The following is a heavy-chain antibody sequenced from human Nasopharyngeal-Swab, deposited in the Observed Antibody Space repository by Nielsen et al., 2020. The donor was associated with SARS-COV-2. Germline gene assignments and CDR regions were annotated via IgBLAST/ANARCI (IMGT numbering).Heavy chain of an antibody. CDR2: TYYRSKWYN. J-gene: IGHJ5*02. CDR3: AREVTGWSTRFDP. D-gene: IGHD6-19*01. CDR1: GDRVSSNSAA. Sequence: SQTLSLTCAISGDRVSSNSAAWTWIRQSPSRGLEWLGRTYYRSKWYNDYAVSVKSRITISPDTSKNQFSLQLNFVTPEDTALYYCAREVTGWSTRFDPWGQGTLVTVSS. V-gene: IGHV6-1*01.